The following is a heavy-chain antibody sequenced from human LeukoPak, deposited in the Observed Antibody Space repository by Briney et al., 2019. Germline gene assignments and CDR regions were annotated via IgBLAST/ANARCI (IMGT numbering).Heavy chain of an antibody. CDR3: ARDYYDSSGYYGYNWFDP. Sequence: SETLSLTCTVSGYSISSSYYWSWIRQPPGKGLEWIGYISYSGSTNYNPSLKSRVTISVHTSKNQFSLKLSSVTAADTAVYYCARDYYDSSGYYGYNWFDPWGQGTLVTVSS. D-gene: IGHD3-22*01. V-gene: IGHV4-61*01. CDR1: GYSISSSYY. J-gene: IGHJ5*02. CDR2: ISYSGST.